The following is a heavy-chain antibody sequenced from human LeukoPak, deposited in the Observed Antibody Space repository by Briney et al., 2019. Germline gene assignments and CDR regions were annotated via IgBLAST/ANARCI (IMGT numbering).Heavy chain of an antibody. Sequence: ASVKVSCKASGYTFTGYYMHWVRQAPGQGLEWMGWINPNSGGTNYAQKFQGRVTMTRDTSISTAYMEVSRLRSDDTAVYYCARDGVDIVATTHDYWGQGTLVTVSS. CDR3: ARDGVDIVATTHDY. J-gene: IGHJ4*02. D-gene: IGHD5-12*01. V-gene: IGHV1-2*02. CDR2: INPNSGGT. CDR1: GYTFTGYY.